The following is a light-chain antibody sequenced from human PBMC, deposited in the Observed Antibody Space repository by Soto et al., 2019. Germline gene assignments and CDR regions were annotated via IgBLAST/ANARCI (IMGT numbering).Light chain of an antibody. J-gene: IGKJ4*01. Sequence: DIQMTQSPSSLSASIGDRVTIICRASEGINNYLAWFQQKPGKAPKSLIYGATYLPSGVPSRFSGSEFGTEFSLTISSLQPEDIATYYCQQYQRYPPSFGGGTKVEIK. V-gene: IGKV1-16*01. CDR1: EGINNY. CDR2: GAT. CDR3: QQYQRYPPS.